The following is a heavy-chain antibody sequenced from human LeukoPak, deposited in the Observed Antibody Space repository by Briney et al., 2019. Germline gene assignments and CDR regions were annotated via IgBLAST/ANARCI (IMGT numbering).Heavy chain of an antibody. CDR2: IYHSGST. V-gene: IGHV4-30-2*01. D-gene: IGHD3-3*01. CDR1: GGSISSGGYS. J-gene: IGHJ1*01. Sequence: SETLSLTCAVSGGSISSGGYSWSWIRQPPGKGLEWIGYIYHSGSTYYNPSLKSRVTISVDRSTNQFSLKLSSVTAADTAVYYCASFYRNYDFWSGYSAAEYFQHWGQGTLVTVSS. CDR3: ASFYRNYDFWSGYSAAEYFQH.